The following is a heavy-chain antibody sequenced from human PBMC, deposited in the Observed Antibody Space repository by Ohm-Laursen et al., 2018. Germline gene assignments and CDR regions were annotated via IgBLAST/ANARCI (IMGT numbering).Heavy chain of an antibody. J-gene: IGHJ4*02. V-gene: IGHV3-23*01. Sequence: SLRLSCAAPGFTFNSYNMAWVRQAPGKGLEWVSGILGSGDLRTFYSDSVKGRFTISRDDSKNTAYLQMNSLKTEDTAVYYCTSLSGYDYIWGQGTLVTVSS. CDR3: TSLSGYDYI. CDR1: GFTFNSYN. D-gene: IGHD5-12*01. CDR2: ILGSGDLRT.